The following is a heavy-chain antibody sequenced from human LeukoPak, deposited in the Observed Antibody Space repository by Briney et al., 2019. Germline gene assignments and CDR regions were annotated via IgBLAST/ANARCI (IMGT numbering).Heavy chain of an antibody. Sequence: PGRSLRLSCAASGFTFSSYGMHWVRQAPGKGLEWVAVIWYDGSNKYYADSVKGRFTISRDNAKNSLYLQMNSLRAEDTAVYYCAKVPFDYWGQGTLVTVSS. CDR2: IWYDGSNK. V-gene: IGHV3-33*03. J-gene: IGHJ4*02. CDR1: GFTFSSYG. CDR3: AKVPFDY.